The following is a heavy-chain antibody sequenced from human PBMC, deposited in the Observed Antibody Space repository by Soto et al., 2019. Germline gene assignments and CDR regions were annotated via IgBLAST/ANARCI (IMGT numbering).Heavy chain of an antibody. CDR2: ISGSGGST. CDR3: AKVRMTSVTINWFDP. D-gene: IGHD4-17*01. V-gene: IGHV3-23*01. Sequence: EVQLLESGGGLVQPGGSLRLSCAASGFTFSSYAMSWVRQAPGKGLEWVSAISGSGGSTYYADSVKGRFTISRDNSKNSLYLQMNSLRAEVTAVYYCAKVRMTSVTINWFDPVVQGTQVTVAS. CDR1: GFTFSSYA. J-gene: IGHJ5*02.